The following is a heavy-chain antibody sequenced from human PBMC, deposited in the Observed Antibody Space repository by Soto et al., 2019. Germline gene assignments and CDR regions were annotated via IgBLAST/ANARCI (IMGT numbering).Heavy chain of an antibody. CDR3: ARAAGRLYSNNLDNWFDP. Sequence: SETLSLTCTVSGGSISSYYWSWIRQPPGKGLEWIGYIYYSGSTNYNPSLKSRVTISVDTSKNQFSLKLSSVTAADTAVYYCARAAGRLYSNNLDNWFDPWGQGTLVTVSS. J-gene: IGHJ5*02. CDR2: IYYSGST. D-gene: IGHD2-8*01. V-gene: IGHV4-59*01. CDR1: GGSISSYY.